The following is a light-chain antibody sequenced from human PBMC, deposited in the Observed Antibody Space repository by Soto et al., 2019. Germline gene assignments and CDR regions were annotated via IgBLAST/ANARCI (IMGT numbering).Light chain of an antibody. CDR3: SSYTSSSTHGV. V-gene: IGLV2-14*01. CDR2: DVS. J-gene: IGLJ2*01. Sequence: QSALTQPASVSGSPGQSITISCTGTSSDVGGYNYVSWYQQHPGKAPKLMIYDVSNWPSGVSNRFSGSKSGNTASLTISGLQAEDEADYYCSSYTSSSTHGVFGGGTKLTVL. CDR1: SSDVGGYNY.